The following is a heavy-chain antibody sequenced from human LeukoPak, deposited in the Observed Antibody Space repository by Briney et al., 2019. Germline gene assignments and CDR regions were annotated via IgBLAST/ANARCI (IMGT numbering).Heavy chain of an antibody. CDR2: IKSKTDGGTT. CDR3: TTDHPYGSGSYYGYYYYYGMDV. CDR1: GFTFSSYA. V-gene: IGHV3-15*01. D-gene: IGHD3-10*01. J-gene: IGHJ6*02. Sequence: GGSLRLSCAASGFTFSSYAMSWVRQAPGKGLEWVGRIKSKTDGGTTDYAAPVKGRFTVSRDDSKNTLYLQMSSLKTEDTAVYYCTTDHPYGSGSYYGYYYYYGMDVWGQGTTVTVSS.